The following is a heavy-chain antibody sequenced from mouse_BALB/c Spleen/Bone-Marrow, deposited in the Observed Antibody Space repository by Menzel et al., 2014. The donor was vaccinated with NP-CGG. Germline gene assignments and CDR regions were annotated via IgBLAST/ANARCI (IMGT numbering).Heavy chain of an antibody. Sequence: VKLQESGAELVRPGSSVKISCKASGYAFSVYWMNWVKQRPGQGLEWIGQIYPGDGDTNYNGKFKGRATLTADKSSNTAYMQLSSLTSDDAAVDYCARGGISVDYWGQGTTLTVSS. V-gene: IGHV1-80*01. CDR2: IYPGDGDT. J-gene: IGHJ2*01. CDR3: ARGGISVDY. CDR1: GYAFSVYW.